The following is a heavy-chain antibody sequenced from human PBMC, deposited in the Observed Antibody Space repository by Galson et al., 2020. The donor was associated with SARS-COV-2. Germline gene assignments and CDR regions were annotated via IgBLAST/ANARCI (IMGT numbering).Heavy chain of an antibody. CDR2: IHLSDSYT. D-gene: IGHD3-3*01. CDR3: ARQTMTFGVVYRPFDP. Sequence: GGSLRLSCKGSGYSFTTYWISWVRQKPGKGLEWMGRIHLSDSYTDYRPSLQGHVTISTDKSISTVYLQWSSLKASDTAIYYCARQTMTFGVVYRPFDPWGQGTLVTVSS. J-gene: IGHJ5*02. V-gene: IGHV5-10-1*01. CDR1: GYSFTTYW.